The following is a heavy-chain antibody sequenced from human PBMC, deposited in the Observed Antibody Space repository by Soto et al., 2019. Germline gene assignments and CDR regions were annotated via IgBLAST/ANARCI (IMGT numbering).Heavy chain of an antibody. CDR1: RYAIDSNS. J-gene: IGHJ5*02. D-gene: IGHD3-9*01. Sequence: GVSAKASSKARRYAIDSNSRRWARQETEQGLEWMGWISAYNGNTNYAQKLQGRVTMTTDTSTSTAYMELRSLRSDDTAVYHCARGYDILTGYRSRWFDPWGQGTLVTVSS. CDR3: ARGYDILTGYRSRWFDP. CDR2: ISAYNGNT. V-gene: IGHV1-18*01.